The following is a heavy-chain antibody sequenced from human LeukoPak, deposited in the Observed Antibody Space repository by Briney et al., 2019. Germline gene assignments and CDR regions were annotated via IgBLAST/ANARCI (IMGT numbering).Heavy chain of an antibody. CDR3: ARDTGVLTGYSSPYYYYMDV. V-gene: IGHV1-69*05. D-gene: IGHD3-9*01. CDR2: IIPIFGTA. CDR1: GGTFSSYA. Sequence: ASVKVSCKASGGTFSSYAISWVRQAPGQGLEWMGGIIPIFGTANYAQKFQGRVTITTDESTSTAYMELGSLRSEDTAVYYCARDTGVLTGYSSPYYYYMDVWGKGTTVTVSS. J-gene: IGHJ6*03.